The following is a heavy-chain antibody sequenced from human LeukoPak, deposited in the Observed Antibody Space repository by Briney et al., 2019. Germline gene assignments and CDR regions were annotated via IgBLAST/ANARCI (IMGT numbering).Heavy chain of an antibody. J-gene: IGHJ4*02. CDR1: GYTLTELS. Sequence: ASVKVSCKVSGYTLTELSMHWVRQAPGKGLEWMGGFDPEDGETIYAQKFQGRVTMTEDTSTDTAYMELSSLRSEDTAVYYCARGPYSSSWYRPYYFDYWGQGTLVTVSS. CDR2: FDPEDGET. D-gene: IGHD6-13*01. CDR3: ARGPYSSSWYRPYYFDY. V-gene: IGHV1-24*01.